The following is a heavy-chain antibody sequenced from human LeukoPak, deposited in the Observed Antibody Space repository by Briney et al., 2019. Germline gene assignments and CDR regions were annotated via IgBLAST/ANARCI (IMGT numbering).Heavy chain of an antibody. CDR1: GGSFSAYY. CDR2: INHSGST. D-gene: IGHD3-10*01. CDR3: ARGGPRTMVRGVKRWFDP. Sequence: SETLSLTCAVYGGSFSAYYWSWLRQPPGKGLEWIGEINHSGSTNYNPSLKSRVTISVDTSKNQFSLKLSSVTAADTAVYYCARGGPRTMVRGVKRWFDPWGQGTLVTVSS. J-gene: IGHJ5*02. V-gene: IGHV4-34*01.